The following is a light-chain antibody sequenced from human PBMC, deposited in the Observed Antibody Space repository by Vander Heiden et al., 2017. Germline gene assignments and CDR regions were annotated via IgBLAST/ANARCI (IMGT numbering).Light chain of an antibody. CDR1: HSGSKS. Sequence: SSLLTQPPSVSVAPGQPARITCGGNHSGSKSVHWYQQKPGQAPVLVVYDDSDRPSGIPERFSGSKSGNTATLTISRVEAGDEADYYCQVWESSSDHVVFGGGTKLTVL. V-gene: IGLV3-21*02. CDR3: QVWESSSDHVV. J-gene: IGLJ2*01. CDR2: DDS.